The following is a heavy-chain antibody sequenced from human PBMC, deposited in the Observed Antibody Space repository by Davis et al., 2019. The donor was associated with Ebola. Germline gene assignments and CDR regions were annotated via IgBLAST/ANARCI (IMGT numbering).Heavy chain of an antibody. CDR1: GDTLSSYA. V-gene: IGHV1-69*13. CDR3: ARDSSGWYYFDY. D-gene: IGHD6-19*01. Sequence: SVKVSCKAVGDTLSSYAMTWVRQAPGQGLEWMGGIIPVFRTANYAQKFQGRVTITADESTSTAYMELGSLRSEDTAVYYCARDSSGWYYFDYWGQGTLVTVSS. J-gene: IGHJ4*02. CDR2: IIPVFRTA.